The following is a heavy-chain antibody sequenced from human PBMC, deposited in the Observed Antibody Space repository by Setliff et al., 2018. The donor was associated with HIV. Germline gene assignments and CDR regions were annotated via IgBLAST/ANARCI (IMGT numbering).Heavy chain of an antibody. CDR1: GGSFSGYY. CDR2: INHSGST. D-gene: IGHD3-3*01. J-gene: IGHJ5*02. Sequence: SETLSLTCAVYGGSFSGYYWSWIRQPPGKGLECIGEINHSGSTNHNPSLKSRVTISVDTSKNQFSLNLSSVTAADTAVYYCAREGVNFWTPPGWFDPWGQGTLVTVSS. CDR3: AREGVNFWTPPGWFDP. V-gene: IGHV4-34*01.